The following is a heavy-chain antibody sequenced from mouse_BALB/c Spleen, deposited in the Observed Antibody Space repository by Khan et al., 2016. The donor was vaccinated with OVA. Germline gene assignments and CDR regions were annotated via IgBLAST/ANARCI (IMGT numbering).Heavy chain of an antibody. V-gene: IGHV1S41*01. CDR2: IAPGSGSA. CDR3: ARSNCYGSSLYALDY. CDR1: GYTFTSYW. D-gene: IGHD1-1*01. J-gene: IGHJ4*01. Sequence: DLVKPGASVKLSCKASGYTFTSYWINWIKQRPGQGLEWIGHIAPGSGSAYYNEMFKGKATLTVDTSSSTAYFQLNSLSSEDSAVYFCARSNCYGSSLYALDYWGQGTSVTVSS.